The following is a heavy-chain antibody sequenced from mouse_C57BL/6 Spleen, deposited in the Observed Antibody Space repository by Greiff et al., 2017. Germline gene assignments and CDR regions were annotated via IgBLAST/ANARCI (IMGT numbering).Heavy chain of an antibody. Sequence: EVQLQQSGPELVKPGASVKISCKASGYSFTGYYMNWVKQSPEKSLEWIGEINPSTGGTTYNQKFKAKATLTVDKSSSTAYMQLKSLTSEDSAVXYCARWYYGSSFDYWGQGTTLTVSS. J-gene: IGHJ2*01. V-gene: IGHV1-42*01. CDR3: ARWYYGSSFDY. D-gene: IGHD1-1*01. CDR1: GYSFTGYY. CDR2: INPSTGGT.